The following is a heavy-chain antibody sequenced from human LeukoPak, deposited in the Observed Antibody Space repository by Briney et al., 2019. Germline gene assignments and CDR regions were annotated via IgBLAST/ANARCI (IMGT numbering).Heavy chain of an antibody. CDR2: IYYSGST. V-gene: IGHV4-39*01. CDR3: ARQQSGSYLVDFDY. J-gene: IGHJ4*02. Sequence: SETLSLTCTVSGGSISSSSYYWGWIRQPPGKGLEWIGSIYYSGSTYYNPSLKSRVTISVDTSKNQFSLKLSSVTAADTAVYYCARQQSGSYLVDFDYWGQGTLGTVSS. CDR1: GGSISSSSYY. D-gene: IGHD1-26*01.